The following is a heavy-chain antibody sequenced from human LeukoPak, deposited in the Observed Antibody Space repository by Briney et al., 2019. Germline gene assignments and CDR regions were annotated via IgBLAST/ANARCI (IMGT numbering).Heavy chain of an antibody. J-gene: IGHJ4*02. V-gene: IGHV3-30*18. Sequence: GGSLRLSCAASGFTFSSYGMHWVRQAPGKGLEWVAVISYDGSNKYYADSVKGRFTISRDNSKNTLYLQMNSLRAEDTAVYYCAKIYGSPSPGVDYWGQGTLVTVSS. D-gene: IGHD4-17*01. CDR2: ISYDGSNK. CDR1: GFTFSSYG. CDR3: AKIYGSPSPGVDY.